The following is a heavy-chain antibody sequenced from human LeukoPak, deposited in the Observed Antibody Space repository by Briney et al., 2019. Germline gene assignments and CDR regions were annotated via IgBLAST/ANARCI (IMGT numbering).Heavy chain of an antibody. V-gene: IGHV3-7*01. CDR2: IKEDGSEK. Sequence: GGSLRLSCAASGFTFSSYWMSWVRQAPGKGLEWVANIKEDGSEKYYVDSVKGRFTISRDNSKNTLYLQMNSLRAEDTAVYYCAKDIVGAPSYWGQGTLVTVSS. CDR3: AKDIVGAPSY. D-gene: IGHD1-26*01. CDR1: GFTFSSYW. J-gene: IGHJ4*02.